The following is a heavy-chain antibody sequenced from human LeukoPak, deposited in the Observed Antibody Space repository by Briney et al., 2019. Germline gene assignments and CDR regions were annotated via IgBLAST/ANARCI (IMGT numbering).Heavy chain of an antibody. CDR2: IYYSGST. J-gene: IGHJ4*02. Sequence: PSETLSLTCTVSGGSISSYYWSWIRQPPGKGLEWIGYIYYSGSTNYNPSLKSRVTISVDTSKNQFSLKLSSVTAADTAVYYCARIPYSSYFDYWGQGTLVTVSS. CDR1: GGSISSYY. D-gene: IGHD6-13*01. CDR3: ARIPYSSYFDY. V-gene: IGHV4-59*01.